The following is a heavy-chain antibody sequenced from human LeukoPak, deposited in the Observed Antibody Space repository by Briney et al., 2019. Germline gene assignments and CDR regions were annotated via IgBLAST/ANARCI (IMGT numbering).Heavy chain of an antibody. D-gene: IGHD2-2*01. CDR1: GYTFTSYD. CDR3: ARGPTYVVPAAAYYFDY. Sequence: ASVKVSCKASGYTFTSYDINWVRQAPGQGFEWMGWMNPNSGNTGYAQKFQGRVTMTRNTSISTAYMELSSLRSEDTAVYYCARGPTYVVPAAAYYFDYWGQGTLVTVSS. CDR2: MNPNSGNT. V-gene: IGHV1-8*01. J-gene: IGHJ4*02.